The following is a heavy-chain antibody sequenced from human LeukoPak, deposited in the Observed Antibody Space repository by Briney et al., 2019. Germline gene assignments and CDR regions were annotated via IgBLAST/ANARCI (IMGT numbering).Heavy chain of an antibody. D-gene: IGHD3-22*01. Sequence: GGSLRLSCAASGFTFGSYGMHWVRQAPGKGLDWVAFIRYDGNNKYYADSVKGRFTISRDNSKNSLYLQMNSLRAEDTAVYYCARAIGYYYDSSGDDYWGQGTLVTVSS. J-gene: IGHJ4*02. CDR2: IRYDGNNK. CDR1: GFTFGSYG. CDR3: ARAIGYYYDSSGDDY. V-gene: IGHV3-30*02.